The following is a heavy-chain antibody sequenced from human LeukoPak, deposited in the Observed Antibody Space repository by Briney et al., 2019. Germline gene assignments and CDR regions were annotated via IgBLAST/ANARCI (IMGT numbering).Heavy chain of an antibody. CDR3: ARDRITMVRGSKDYYGMDV. Sequence: GGSLRLSCAASGFTFSSYGMHWVRQAPGKGLEWAAVIWYDGSNKYYADSVKGRFTISRDNSKNTLYLQMNSLRAEDTAVYYCARDRITMVRGSKDYYGMDVWGKGTTVTVSS. D-gene: IGHD3-10*01. V-gene: IGHV3-33*01. J-gene: IGHJ6*04. CDR2: IWYDGSNK. CDR1: GFTFSSYG.